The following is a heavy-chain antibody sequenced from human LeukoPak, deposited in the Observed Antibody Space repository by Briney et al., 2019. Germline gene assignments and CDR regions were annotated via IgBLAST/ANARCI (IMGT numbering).Heavy chain of an antibody. J-gene: IGHJ4*02. D-gene: IGHD6-13*01. CDR3: AKGGTEAAAVTDFDY. CDR2: ISGSGGST. Sequence: PGGSLRLSCAASGFTFSSYAMSWVRQALGKGLEWVSAISGSGGSTYYADSVKGRFTISRDNSKNTLYLQMNSLRAEDTAVYYCAKGGTEAAAVTDFDYWGQGTLVTVSS. V-gene: IGHV3-23*01. CDR1: GFTFSSYA.